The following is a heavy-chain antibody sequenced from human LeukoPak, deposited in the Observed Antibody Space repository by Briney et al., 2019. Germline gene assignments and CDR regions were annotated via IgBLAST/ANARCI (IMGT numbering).Heavy chain of an antibody. CDR1: GGSFSGYY. Sequence: PSETLSLTCAVYGGSFSGYYWSWIRQPPGKGLEWIGEINHSGSTNHNPSLKSRVTISVDTSKNQFSLKLSSVTAADTAVYYCARVGRGYYGSGKNAFDIWGQGTMVTVSS. J-gene: IGHJ3*02. V-gene: IGHV4-34*01. CDR3: ARVGRGYYGSGKNAFDI. D-gene: IGHD3-10*01. CDR2: INHSGST.